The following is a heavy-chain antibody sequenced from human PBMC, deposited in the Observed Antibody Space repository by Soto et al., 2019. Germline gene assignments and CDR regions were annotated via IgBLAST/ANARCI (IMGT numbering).Heavy chain of an antibody. D-gene: IGHD3-9*01. CDR2: IIPILGIA. CDR1: GGTFSSYT. J-gene: IGHJ4*02. CDR3: ARNYDILSTAPDY. V-gene: IGHV1-69*02. Sequence: ASVQVSCKASGGTFSSYTISWVRQAPGQGLEWMGRIIPILGIANYAQKFQGRVTITADKSTSTAYMELSSLRSEDTAVYYCARNYDILSTAPDYWGQGTLVTVSS.